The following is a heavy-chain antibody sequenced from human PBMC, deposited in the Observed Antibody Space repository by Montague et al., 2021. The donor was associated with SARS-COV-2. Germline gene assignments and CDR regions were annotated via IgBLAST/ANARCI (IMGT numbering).Heavy chain of an antibody. J-gene: IGHJ6*02. CDR3: ARDKAEYIVVVPAVPLAYGMDV. CDR1: GGSISSSSYY. CDR2: IYYSGST. Sequence: SETLSLTCTVSGGSISSSSYYWGWIRQPPGKGLEWIGSIYYSGSTYYNPSLKSRVTISVDTSKNQLSLKLSSVTAADTAVYYCARDKAEYIVVVPAVPLAYGMDVWGQGTTVTVSS. V-gene: IGHV4-39*07. D-gene: IGHD2-2*01.